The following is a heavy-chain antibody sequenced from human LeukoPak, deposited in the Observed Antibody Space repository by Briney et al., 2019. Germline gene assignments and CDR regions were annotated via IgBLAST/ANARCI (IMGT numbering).Heavy chain of an antibody. CDR3: AKAHRVTGAFDI. J-gene: IGHJ3*02. D-gene: IGHD5-18*01. Sequence: PGGSLRLSCAVSGCTFDDYAMHWVRQAPGKGLEWVSGISWNSGSIGYADSVKGRFTISRDNAKNSLYLQMNSLRAEDTALYYCAKAHRVTGAFDIWGQGKMVTVFS. CDR1: GCTFDDYA. V-gene: IGHV3-9*01. CDR2: ISWNSGSI.